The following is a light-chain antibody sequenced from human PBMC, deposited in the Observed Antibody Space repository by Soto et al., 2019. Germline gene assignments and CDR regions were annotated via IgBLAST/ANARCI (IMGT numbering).Light chain of an antibody. J-gene: IGLJ1*01. CDR2: DVN. Sequence: QSALTQPPSVSGSPGQSVAISCTGTSSDIGAYNRVSWYQQPPGTASKLMIYDVNNRPSGVPDRFSGSRSGNTASLTISGLQADGEADYYCSSFTSSNTYVFGNGTKVTVL. CDR3: SSFTSSNTYV. V-gene: IGLV2-18*02. CDR1: SSDIGAYNR.